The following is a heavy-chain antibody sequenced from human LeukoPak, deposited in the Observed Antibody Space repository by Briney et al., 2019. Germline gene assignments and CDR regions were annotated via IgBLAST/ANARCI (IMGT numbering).Heavy chain of an antibody. CDR1: GFTFDDYA. J-gene: IGHJ4*02. CDR2: ISGDGGST. CDR3: AKDHSVLQWLGDFDY. V-gene: IGHV3-43*02. D-gene: IGHD6-19*01. Sequence: PGGSLRLSCAASGFTFDDYAMHWVRQAPGKALEWVSLISGDGGSTYYADSVKGRFTISRDNSKNSLYLQMNSLRTEDTALYYCAKDHSVLQWLGDFDYWGQGTLVTVSS.